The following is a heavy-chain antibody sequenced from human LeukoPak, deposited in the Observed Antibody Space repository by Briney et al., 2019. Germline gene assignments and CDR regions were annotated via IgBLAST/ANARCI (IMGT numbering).Heavy chain of an antibody. Sequence: GGSLRLSCAASGFTFSRYWMHWVRQAPGKGLEWISHINAIGNILSYADSVKGRFTISRDNAKNSLYLQMNSLRAEDTAVYYCARDQFGTKLDWGQGTLVTVSS. D-gene: IGHD1-14*01. CDR2: INAIGNIL. V-gene: IGHV3-48*03. J-gene: IGHJ4*02. CDR1: GFTFSRYW. CDR3: ARDQFGTKLD.